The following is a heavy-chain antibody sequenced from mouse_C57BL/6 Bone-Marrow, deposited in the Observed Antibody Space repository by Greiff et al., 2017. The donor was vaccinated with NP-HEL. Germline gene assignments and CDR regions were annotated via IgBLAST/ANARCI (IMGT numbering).Heavy chain of an antibody. CDR3: ASEDNYGVDD. V-gene: IGHV1-67*01. J-gene: IGHJ2*01. CDR2: ISTYYGDA. D-gene: IGHD1-1*01. Sequence: VKLQESGPELVRPGVSVKISCKGSGYTFTDYAMHWVKQSHAKRLEWIGVISTYYGDASSNQKFTDKATMTVDKSSSTAYMELAGLKYGDSTVYYCASEDNYGVDDWGKGTTLTVSS. CDR1: GYTFTDYA.